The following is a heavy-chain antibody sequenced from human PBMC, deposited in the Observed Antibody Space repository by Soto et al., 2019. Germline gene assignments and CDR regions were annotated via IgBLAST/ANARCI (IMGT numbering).Heavy chain of an antibody. CDR3: AKRIASSKYYFDY. CDR2: ITSSGANT. Sequence: PGGSLRLSCAASGFTFSSYVMSWVRQAPGKGLEWVSTITSSGANTYYADSVKGRFTLSRDNSRNRLYLQMNSLRAEDTAVYYCAKRIASSKYYFDYWGQGTLVTVSS. V-gene: IGHV3-23*01. D-gene: IGHD6-13*01. CDR1: GFTFSSYV. J-gene: IGHJ4*02.